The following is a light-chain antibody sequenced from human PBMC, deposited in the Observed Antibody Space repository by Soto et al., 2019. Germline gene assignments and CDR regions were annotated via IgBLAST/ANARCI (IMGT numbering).Light chain of an antibody. V-gene: IGKV3-20*01. CDR1: QSISSSF. CDR3: QLYGSSLVT. J-gene: IGKJ2*01. CDR2: GAS. Sequence: EIVLTQSPGTLSLSPGERTALSCRASQSISSSFVAWYQHIPGQAPRLLILGASSRATGIPDRFSGSGSGTDFTLTISRLDPDDFAVYYCQLYGSSLVTFGQGTKVEIE.